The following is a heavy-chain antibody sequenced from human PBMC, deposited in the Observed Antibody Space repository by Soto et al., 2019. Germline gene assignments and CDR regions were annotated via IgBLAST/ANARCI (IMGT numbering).Heavy chain of an antibody. CDR3: ARDPLVEMATTYYFDY. J-gene: IGHJ4*02. D-gene: IGHD1-1*01. CDR2: INPSGGST. Sequence: ASVKVSCKASGYTFTSYYMHWVRQAPGQGLEWMGIINPSGGSTSYAQKFQGRVTMTRDTSTSTVYMELSSLRSEDTAVYYCARDPLVEMATTYYFDYWGQGTLVTVSS. V-gene: IGHV1-46*01. CDR1: GYTFTSYY.